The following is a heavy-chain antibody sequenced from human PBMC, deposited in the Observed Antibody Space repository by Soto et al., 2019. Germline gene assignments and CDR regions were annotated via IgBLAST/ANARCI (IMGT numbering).Heavy chain of an antibody. J-gene: IGHJ5*02. CDR3: ARVVRFCSSPSCRGRNWFDP. D-gene: IGHD2-2*01. V-gene: IGHV4-30-4*01. CDR2: MFYTGTT. CDR1: GGSISSGDYY. Sequence: SETLSLTCSVSGGSISSGDYYWSWIRQPPGKGLEWIGYMFYTGTTYYNPSLKSRITISMDTSKNQFSLRLTSVTAADTAEYQCARVVRFCSSPSCRGRNWFDPWGQGTRVTVSS.